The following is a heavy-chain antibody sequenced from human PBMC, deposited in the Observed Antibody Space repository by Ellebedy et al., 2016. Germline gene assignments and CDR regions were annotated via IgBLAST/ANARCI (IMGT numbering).Heavy chain of an antibody. V-gene: IGHV4-34*01. Sequence: SETLSLTCAVYGESFSGYHWTWIRQPPGKGLEWIGEINHSGRTNYTPSLKSRVTISVDTSKKQFSLKLNSVTAEDTAVYYCVRHWRVAGQFDYWGQGALVAVSS. J-gene: IGHJ4*02. CDR3: VRHWRVAGQFDY. CDR1: GESFSGYH. D-gene: IGHD6-13*01. CDR2: INHSGRT.